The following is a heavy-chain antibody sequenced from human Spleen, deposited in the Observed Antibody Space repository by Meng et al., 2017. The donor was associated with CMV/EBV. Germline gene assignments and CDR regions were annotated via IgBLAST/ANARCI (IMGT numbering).Heavy chain of an antibody. CDR3: ARTRGSYGSRPYWYFDL. Sequence: SGGSISSYYWSWIRQPPGKGLEWIGYIYYSGSTNYNPSLKSRVTISVDTSKNQFSLKLSSVTAADTAVYYCARTRGSYGSRPYWYFDLWGRGTLVTVSS. V-gene: IGHV4-59*01. CDR1: GGSISSYY. J-gene: IGHJ2*01. CDR2: IYYSGST. D-gene: IGHD3-22*01.